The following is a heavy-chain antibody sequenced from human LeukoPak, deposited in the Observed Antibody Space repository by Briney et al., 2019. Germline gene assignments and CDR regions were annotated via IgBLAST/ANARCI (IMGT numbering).Heavy chain of an antibody. CDR2: ISSSGSTI. V-gene: IGHV3-48*03. CDR3: ARDRGSGFGY. CDR1: GFTFSSYE. J-gene: IGHJ4*02. Sequence: GGSLRLSCAASGFTFSSYEMNWVRQAPGKGLEWVSYISSSGSTIYYADSVKGRFTISRDNAKNSLYLQMNSLGAEDTAVYYCARDRGSGFGYWGQGTLVTVSS. D-gene: IGHD2-15*01.